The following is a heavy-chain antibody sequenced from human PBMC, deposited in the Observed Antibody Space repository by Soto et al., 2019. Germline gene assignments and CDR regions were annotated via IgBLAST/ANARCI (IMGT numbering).Heavy chain of an antibody. D-gene: IGHD6-19*01. CDR2: IHGEGAGS. CDR3: VKDGVARNGNWDWFDP. V-gene: IGHV3-23*01. J-gene: IGHJ5*02. Sequence: EVELLESGGGLVEPGGSVRLSCAASGFTFRNYAMSWVRQAPGKGLEWVSSIHGEGAGSFYADAVKGRFTVSRDDSKETLYLQMGSLRVEDTAVYYCVKDGVARNGNWDWFDPWGQGTLVTVAS. CDR1: GFTFRNYA.